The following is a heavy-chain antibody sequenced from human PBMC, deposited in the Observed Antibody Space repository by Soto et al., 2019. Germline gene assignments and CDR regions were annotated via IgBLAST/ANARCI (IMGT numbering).Heavy chain of an antibody. Sequence: PGGSLRLSCVASGFTFNNYWMHWVREVPGKGLVWVSRISGDGTYAHYAESVKGRFTILRDNAKNTLFLQMNSLRAEDTAAYYCVREITAVPGAIRWFDPWGQGTLVTVS. CDR1: GFTFNNYW. V-gene: IGHV3-74*01. J-gene: IGHJ5*02. CDR2: ISGDGTYA. D-gene: IGHD6-19*01. CDR3: VREITAVPGAIRWFDP.